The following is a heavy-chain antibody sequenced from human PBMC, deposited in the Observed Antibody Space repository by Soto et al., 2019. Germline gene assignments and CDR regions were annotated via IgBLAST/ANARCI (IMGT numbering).Heavy chain of an antibody. CDR1: GDSIRNSRFY. Sequence: SETLSLTCSVSGDSIRNSRFYWAWIRQPPGEGLEWIGFIHYSGSTNYNPSLKGRVTMSVDTSKNQFSLKLTSVNTADTAIYYCTRGGDPYKTGHWGQGTLVTVSS. CDR3: TRGGDPYKTGH. D-gene: IGHD2-21*01. J-gene: IGHJ4*02. CDR2: IHYSGST. V-gene: IGHV4-61*05.